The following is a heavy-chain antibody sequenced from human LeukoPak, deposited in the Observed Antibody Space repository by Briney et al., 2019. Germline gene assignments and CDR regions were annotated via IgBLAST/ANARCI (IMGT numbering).Heavy chain of an antibody. CDR2: IRYDGSNK. V-gene: IGHV3-30*02. CDR1: GFTFSSYG. D-gene: IGHD2-2*01. Sequence: GGSLRLSCAASGFTFSSYGMHWVRQAPGKGLEWVAFIRYDGSNKYYADSVKGRFTISRDNSKNTLYLQMNSLRAEDTAVYYCAKAGSVVPAAMGPFDYWGQGTLATVSS. J-gene: IGHJ4*02. CDR3: AKAGSVVPAAMGPFDY.